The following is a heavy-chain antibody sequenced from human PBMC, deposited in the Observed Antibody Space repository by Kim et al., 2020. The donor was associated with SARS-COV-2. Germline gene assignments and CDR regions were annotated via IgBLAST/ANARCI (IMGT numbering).Heavy chain of an antibody. D-gene: IGHD3-10*01. Sequence: GGSLRLSCAASGFTVSSNYMSWVRQAPGKGLEWVSVIYSGGSTYYADSVKGRFTISRDNSKNTLYLQMNSLRAEDTAVYYCARGVAGGSGPGPSFDYWGQGTLVTVSS. CDR1: GFTVSSNY. CDR3: ARGVAGGSGPGPSFDY. V-gene: IGHV3-66*01. CDR2: IYSGGST. J-gene: IGHJ4*02.